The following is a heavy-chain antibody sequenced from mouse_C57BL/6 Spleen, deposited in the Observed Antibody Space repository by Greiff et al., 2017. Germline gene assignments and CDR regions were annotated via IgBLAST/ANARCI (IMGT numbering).Heavy chain of an antibody. CDR2: IYPGDGDT. CDR1: GYAFSSYW. CDR3: ARGDDYHGFAY. J-gene: IGHJ3*01. V-gene: IGHV1-80*01. Sequence: QVQLQQPGAELVKPGASVKLSCKASGYAFSSYWMNWVKQRPGKGLEWIGQIYPGDGDTNYNGTFKGKATLTADKYSSTAYMQLSSLTSEDSAVYFCARGDDYHGFAYWGQGTLVTVSA. D-gene: IGHD2-4*01.